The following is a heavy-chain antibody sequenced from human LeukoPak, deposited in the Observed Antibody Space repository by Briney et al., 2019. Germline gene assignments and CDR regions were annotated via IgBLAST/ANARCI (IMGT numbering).Heavy chain of an antibody. CDR1: GFTLSSYS. CDR3: ARSTIVVVSYGDAFDI. V-gene: IGHV3-21*01. D-gene: IGHD3-22*01. CDR2: ISSSSSYI. J-gene: IGHJ3*02. Sequence: GGSLRLSCAASGFTLSSYSMNWLRQARGEGLEWVSSISSSSSYIYYADSVKGRFTISRDNAKNSLYLQMNSLRAEDTAVYYCARSTIVVVSYGDAFDIWGQGTMVTVSS.